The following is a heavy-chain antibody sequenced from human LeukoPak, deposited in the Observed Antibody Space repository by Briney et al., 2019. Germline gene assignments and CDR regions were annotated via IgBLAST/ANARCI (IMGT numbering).Heavy chain of an antibody. D-gene: IGHD6-13*01. CDR3: AREYRYLIAATHFDY. J-gene: IGHJ4*02. CDR1: GFTFSSYE. V-gene: IGHV3-48*03. Sequence: PGGSLRLSCAASGFTFSSYEMNWVRQALGKGLEWVSYISSSGSTIYYADSVKGRFTISRDNAKNSLYLQMNSLRAEDTAVYYCAREYRYLIAATHFDYWGQGTLVTVSS. CDR2: ISSSGSTI.